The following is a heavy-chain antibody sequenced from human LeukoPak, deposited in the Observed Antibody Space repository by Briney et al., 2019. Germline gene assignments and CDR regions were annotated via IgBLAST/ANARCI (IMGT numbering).Heavy chain of an antibody. J-gene: IGHJ4*02. CDR3: ARERGGQYSSGWYFYFDY. CDR1: GGSISSYY. CDR2: IHYSGST. Sequence: SETLSLTCTVSGGSISSYYWSWIRQPPGKGLEWIGYIHYSGSTNYNPSLKSRVTISVDTSKNQFSLKLSSVTAADTAVYYCARERGGQYSSGWYFYFDYWGQGTLVTVSS. D-gene: IGHD6-19*01. V-gene: IGHV4-59*01.